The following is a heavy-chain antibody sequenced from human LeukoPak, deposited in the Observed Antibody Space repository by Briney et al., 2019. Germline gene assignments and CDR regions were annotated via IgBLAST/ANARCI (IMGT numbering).Heavy chain of an antibody. Sequence: SGGSLRLSCAASGFTFSAYSMNWIRQAPGKGLEWVSSISSSSEVYYADSVRGRFTISRDAAENSLYLQVNNRRAEGTAVYYCARGGGANNWDYYFDYWGRGTLVTVSS. CDR2: ISSSSEV. V-gene: IGHV3-21*06. J-gene: IGHJ4*02. CDR3: ARGGGANNWDYYFDY. CDR1: GFTFSAYS. D-gene: IGHD1-1*01.